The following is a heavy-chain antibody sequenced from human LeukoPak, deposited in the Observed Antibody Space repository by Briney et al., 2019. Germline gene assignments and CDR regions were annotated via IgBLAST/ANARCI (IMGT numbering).Heavy chain of an antibody. D-gene: IGHD6-19*01. CDR3: ASCSGWSVEYYFDY. V-gene: IGHV1-2*02. CDR1: GYTFTGYY. CDR2: INPNSGGT. Sequence: ASVKVSCKASGYTFTGYYMHWVRQAPGQGLEWMGWINPNSGGTNYAQKFQGRVTMTRDTSISTAYMELSRLRSDDTAVYYCASCSGWSVEYYFDYWGQGTLVTVSS. J-gene: IGHJ4*02.